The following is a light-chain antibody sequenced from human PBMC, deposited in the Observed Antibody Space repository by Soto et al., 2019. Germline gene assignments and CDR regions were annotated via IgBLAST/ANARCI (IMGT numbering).Light chain of an antibody. CDR1: QSISSY. J-gene: IGKJ4*01. CDR3: QQSYSTPLT. V-gene: IGKV1-39*01. CDR2: AAS. Sequence: DIQMTQSPSSLSASVGDRVTITCRASQSISSYLNWYQQKPGKAPKLLIYAASSLQSGVPSSFSGSGSGTDFTLTIISLQPEDFATYYCQQSYSTPLTFGGGTKVEIK.